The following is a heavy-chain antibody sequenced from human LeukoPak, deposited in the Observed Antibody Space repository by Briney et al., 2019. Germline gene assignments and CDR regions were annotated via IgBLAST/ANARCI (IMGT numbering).Heavy chain of an antibody. J-gene: IGHJ4*02. CDR3: ARKRAGATVFDF. CDR2: VNHDGTEK. CDR1: GFTFSSYC. D-gene: IGHD1-26*01. V-gene: IGHV3-7*01. Sequence: GGTLRLSCVASGFTFSSYCMSWVRQAPGKGLEWVANVNHDGTEKYYVDSVKGRFTISRDNAQNSVYLQLNSLRAEDTAVYYCARKRAGATVFDFWGQGTVVTVSS.